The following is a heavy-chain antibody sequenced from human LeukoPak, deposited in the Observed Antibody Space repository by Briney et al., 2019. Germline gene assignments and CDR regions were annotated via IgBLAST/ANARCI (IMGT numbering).Heavy chain of an antibody. J-gene: IGHJ6*03. CDR1: GGSISSSRDY. CDR2: IYHSGST. V-gene: IGHV4-39*07. CDR3: ARGSGSSHYYYYYYMDV. Sequence: SETLSLTCTVSGGSISSSRDYWAWLRQPPGKGLEWIANIYHSGSTYYNPSLKSRVTISVDTSKNQFSLKLSSVTAADTAVYYCARGSGSSHYYYYYYMDVWGKGTTVTVSS. D-gene: IGHD3-10*01.